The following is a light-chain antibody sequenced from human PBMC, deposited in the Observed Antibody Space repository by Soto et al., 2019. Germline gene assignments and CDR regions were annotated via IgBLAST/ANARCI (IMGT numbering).Light chain of an antibody. CDR2: GAS. V-gene: IGKV3-15*01. CDR1: HSVSSK. Sequence: IVMTQSPATLTVSXGERATLCYRDSHSVSSKLASYQQKPGXAPRLIXYGASTRAHGSPARFSGSGSVTDFTRTISRLEPEDFAVYYGQQYGSSLITFGQGTRLEIK. J-gene: IGKJ5*01. CDR3: QQYGSSLIT.